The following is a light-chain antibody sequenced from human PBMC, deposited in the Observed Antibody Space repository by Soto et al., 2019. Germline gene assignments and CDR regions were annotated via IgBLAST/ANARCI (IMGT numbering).Light chain of an antibody. CDR1: SSDVGSYNV. CDR3: CSYAGSTPYV. CDR2: EVS. J-gene: IGLJ1*01. Sequence: QSALTQPASVSGSPGQSITISCTGTSSDVGSYNVVSWYQQHPGKAPKLMIYEVSKRSSGVSNRFSGSKSGNTASLTISGLQAEDEADYFCCSYAGSTPYVFGTGTQLTVL. V-gene: IGLV2-23*02.